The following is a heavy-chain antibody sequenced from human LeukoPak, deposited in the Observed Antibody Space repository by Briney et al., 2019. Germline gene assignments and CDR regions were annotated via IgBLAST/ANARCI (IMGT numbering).Heavy chain of an antibody. CDR1: GGSSGGFY. V-gene: IGHV4-34*01. Sequence: PSETLSLTCGVSGGSSGGFYWSWLRQPPGKGLEWIAEINHNRQTHYNPSLESRVTISTDTSKNQVSLNLTSVTAADTAVYYCARLDDVWSGSYPNWGQGTLVSVSS. D-gene: IGHD3-3*01. CDR3: ARLDDVWSGSYPN. CDR2: INHNRQT. J-gene: IGHJ4*02.